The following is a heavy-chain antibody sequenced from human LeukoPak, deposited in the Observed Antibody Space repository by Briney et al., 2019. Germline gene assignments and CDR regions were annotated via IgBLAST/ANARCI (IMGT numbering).Heavy chain of an antibody. CDR2: IDLSDSYT. V-gene: IGHV5-10-1*01. D-gene: IGHD3-10*01. CDR1: GYSFTSYW. J-gene: IGHJ6*02. CDR3: ARRGSNPFGMDV. Sequence: GESLKISCQGSGYSFTSYWISWVRQMPGKGLEWMGRIDLSDSYTNYSPSFQGHVTISADKSISTAYLQWSSLKASDTAMYYCARRGSNPFGMDVWGQGTTVTVSS.